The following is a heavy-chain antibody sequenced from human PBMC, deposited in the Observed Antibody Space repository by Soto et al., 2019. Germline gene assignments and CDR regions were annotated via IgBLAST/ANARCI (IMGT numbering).Heavy chain of an antibody. Sequence: ASVKVSCKASGYTFTSYGISWVRQAPGQGLEWMGWISAYNGNTNYAQKLQGRVTMTTDTSTSTAYMELRGLRSDDTAVYYCARSYSSGYYPYYYYGMDVWGQGTTVTVSS. V-gene: IGHV1-18*01. CDR2: ISAYNGNT. CDR3: ARSYSSGYYPYYYYGMDV. D-gene: IGHD3-22*01. CDR1: GYTFTSYG. J-gene: IGHJ6*02.